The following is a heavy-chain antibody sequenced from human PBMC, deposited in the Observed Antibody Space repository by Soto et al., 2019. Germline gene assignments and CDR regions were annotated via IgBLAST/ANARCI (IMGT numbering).Heavy chain of an antibody. V-gene: IGHV3-9*01. CDR3: LKDAPNGSIDD. J-gene: IGHJ4*02. CDR2: VSPTGDTV. CDR1: VFRVEQYV. Sequence: VQVVASGGGLVQPGRSLRLSCAVSVFRVEQYVMHWVRQGPGKGPECVSTVSPTGDTVAYADSVEGRFTVSRDNAKNSLYLQMNRLKGDDTAFYYCLKDAPNGSIDDWGQGTLVTVSS. D-gene: IGHD3-10*01.